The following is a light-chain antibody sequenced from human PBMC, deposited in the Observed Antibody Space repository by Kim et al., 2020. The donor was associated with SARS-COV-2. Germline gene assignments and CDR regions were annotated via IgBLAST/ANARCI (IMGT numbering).Light chain of an antibody. CDR1: QDISNY. CDR3: QEYDSAPFT. CDR2: TAS. J-gene: IGKJ3*01. V-gene: IGKV1-27*01. Sequence: DIQMTQSPSSLSVSVGDRVTITCRASQDISNYLAWYQQKPGKVPQLLIYTASTLQSGVPSRFSGSGSGTDFTLTISSLQPDDVATYYCQEYDSAPFTFGPGTKVDIK.